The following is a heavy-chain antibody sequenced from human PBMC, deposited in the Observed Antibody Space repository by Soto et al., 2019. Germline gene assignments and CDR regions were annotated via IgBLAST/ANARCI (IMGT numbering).Heavy chain of an antibody. D-gene: IGHD3-16*01. V-gene: IGHV4-34*01. CDR1: GCFLSESY. CDR3: VRIRYQLPSSVLWLDP. J-gene: IGHJ5*02. CDR2: INHVGGT. Sequence: AETLSLTCAVYGCFLSESYWTWIRQPPGKGLEWIGEINHVGGTNYNPSLKSRVTMSVDTSQNQFSLRLISVTAADTAMYFCVRIRYQLPSSVLWLDPWGQGTPVTVSS.